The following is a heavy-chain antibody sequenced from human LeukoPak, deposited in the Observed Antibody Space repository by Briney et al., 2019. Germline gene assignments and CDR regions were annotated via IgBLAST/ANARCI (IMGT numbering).Heavy chain of an antibody. V-gene: IGHV3-23*01. CDR2: MCGTAGCT. Sequence: PGGSLRLSCQASGFTFYMYAMSWVRQAPGKGLEWVASMCGTAGCTFYPDSVKGRFTISRDNSKNVLYLRMNSLTAEDTAIYYCAKGISRATVIYFDYWGQGTLVTVSS. CDR1: GFTFYMYA. D-gene: IGHD4-11*01. CDR3: AKGISRATVIYFDY. J-gene: IGHJ4*02.